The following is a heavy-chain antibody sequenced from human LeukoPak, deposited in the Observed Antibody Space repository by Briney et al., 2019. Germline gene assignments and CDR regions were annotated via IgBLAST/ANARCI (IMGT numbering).Heavy chain of an antibody. V-gene: IGHV3-48*03. Sequence: GGSLRLSCAASGFTFSSYEMNWVRQAPGKGLEWVSYISSSGSTIYYADSVKGRFTISRDNAKNSLYLQMNSLRAEDTAVYYCARVKGYGDFDYWGQGTLVTVSS. CDR1: GFTFSSYE. CDR3: ARVKGYGDFDY. CDR2: ISSSGSTI. J-gene: IGHJ4*02. D-gene: IGHD4-17*01.